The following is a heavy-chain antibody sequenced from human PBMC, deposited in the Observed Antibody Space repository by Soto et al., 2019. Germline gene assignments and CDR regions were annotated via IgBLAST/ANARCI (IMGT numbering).Heavy chain of an antibody. CDR2: IYGDGGT. J-gene: IGHJ5*01. CDR1: GFSVNNRY. Sequence: EVQLVESGGGVIQPGGSLRLSCAASGFSVNNRYMSWVRQPPGKGLEWPSIIYGDGGTYYADSVKGRFTVSRDNSKNTLYLKMNSLRVEDTAMYYCLSYSWGHGTLVTVSS. CDR3: LSYS. V-gene: IGHV3-53*02.